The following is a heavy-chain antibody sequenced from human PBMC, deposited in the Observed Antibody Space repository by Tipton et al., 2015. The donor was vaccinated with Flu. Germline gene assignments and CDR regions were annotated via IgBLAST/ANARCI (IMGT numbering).Heavy chain of an antibody. CDR3: ARDLYRWGSFTVTLTWFDP. V-gene: IGHV4-39*07. Sequence: TLSLTCTVSGGSISSSSYYWGWIRQPPGKGLEWIGGIYYSGSTYYNPSLKSRVTISVDTSKNQFSLKLSSVTAADTAVYYCARDLYRWGSFTVTLTWFDPWGQGTLVTVSS. D-gene: IGHD4-17*01. CDR1: GGSISSSSYY. CDR2: IYYSGST. J-gene: IGHJ5*02.